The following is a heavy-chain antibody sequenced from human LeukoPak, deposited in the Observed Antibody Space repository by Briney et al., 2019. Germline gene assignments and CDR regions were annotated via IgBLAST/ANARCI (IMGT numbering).Heavy chain of an antibody. D-gene: IGHD3-22*01. J-gene: IGHJ6*02. CDR3: ARDYDSSGYYYTLWYYYYGMDV. CDR2: ISYDVSNK. V-gene: IGHV3-30-3*01. Sequence: PGGSLRLSCAASGFTFSSYAMRWVRQAPGKGLEWVAVISYDVSNKYYADSVKGRFTISRDNSKNTLYLQMNSLRAEDTAVYYCARDYDSSGYYYTLWYYYYGMDVWGQGTTVTVSS. CDR1: GFTFSSYA.